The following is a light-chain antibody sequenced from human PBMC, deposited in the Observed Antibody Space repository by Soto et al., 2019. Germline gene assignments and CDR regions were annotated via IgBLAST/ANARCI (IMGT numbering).Light chain of an antibody. V-gene: IGKV1-5*03. J-gene: IGKJ1*01. Sequence: DIQMTQSPSTLSASVGDRVTITCRASQSLSSWLAWYQQKPGKAPKLLIYKASSLESGVPSRFSGSGSGTAFTLPIRRLQPAYFATYYCKQFETFGEGTKVEIK. CDR3: KQFET. CDR1: QSLSSW. CDR2: KAS.